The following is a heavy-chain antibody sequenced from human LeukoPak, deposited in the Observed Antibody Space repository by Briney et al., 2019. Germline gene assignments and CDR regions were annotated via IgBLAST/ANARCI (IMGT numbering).Heavy chain of an antibody. V-gene: IGHV3-7*01. CDR2: INQDESKK. CDR1: GFSFSNDW. D-gene: IGHD2-2*01. Sequence: GGSLRLSCAASGFSFSNDWMCWVRQAPGKGLEWVANINQDESKKYYVDSVKGRFTISRDNAKNSLYLQMSSLRAEDTAVYYCAKDHAYRTDYWGQGTLVTVSS. J-gene: IGHJ4*02. CDR3: AKDHAYRTDY.